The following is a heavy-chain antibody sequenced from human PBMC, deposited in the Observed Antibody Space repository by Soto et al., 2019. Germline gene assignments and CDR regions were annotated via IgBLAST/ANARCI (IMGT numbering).Heavy chain of an antibody. D-gene: IGHD4-17*01. CDR1: GFTFSTYA. Sequence: GGSLRLSCAASGFTFSTYAMSWVRQAPGKGLEWASAISAGGGSTYYADFVKGRFTISRDNSINTLYLQMNSLRTEDTAVYYCAHPRGYGVFDAYDIWGQGAMVTVSS. CDR2: ISAGGGST. V-gene: IGHV3-23*01. J-gene: IGHJ3*02. CDR3: AHPRGYGVFDAYDI.